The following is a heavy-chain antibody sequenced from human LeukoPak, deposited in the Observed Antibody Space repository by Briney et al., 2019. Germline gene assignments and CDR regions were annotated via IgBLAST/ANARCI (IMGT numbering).Heavy chain of an antibody. V-gene: IGHV3-74*01. CDR3: VRDMHGPHDY. CDR2: INTDGSTT. J-gene: IGHJ4*02. CDR1: GFTFSTYW. Sequence: GGSLRLSCAASGFTFSTYWIHWVRQAPGRGLVWVSRINTDGSTTSYADSVKGRFTISRGNAKSTLYLQMNSLRADDTAVYYCVRDMHGPHDYWGQGTLVTVSA. D-gene: IGHD2-2*01.